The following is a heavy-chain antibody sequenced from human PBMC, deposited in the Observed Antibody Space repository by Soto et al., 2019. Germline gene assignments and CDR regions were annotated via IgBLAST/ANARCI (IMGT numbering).Heavy chain of an antibody. D-gene: IGHD3-22*01. CDR1: WFTVSSNY. V-gene: IGHV3-53*01. CDR2: IYSGGNT. J-gene: IGHJ4*02. Sequence: GGSLRLSCAASWFTVSSNYISWVRQAPGKGLEWVSVIYSGGNTYYADSVKGRFTISRDNSKNTLYLQMNSLRAEDTAVYYCARNYYDSGGGFDYWGQGTLVTVSS. CDR3: ARNYYDSGGGFDY.